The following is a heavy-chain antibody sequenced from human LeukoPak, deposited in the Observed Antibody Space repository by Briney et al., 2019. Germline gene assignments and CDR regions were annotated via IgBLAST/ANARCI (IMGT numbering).Heavy chain of an antibody. Sequence: SVKVSCKASGGTFSSYAISWVRQAPGQGLEWVGRIIPIFGTANYAQKFQGRVTITTDESTSTAYMELSSLRSEDTAVYYCARDRGYYGSYYYYYMDVWGKGTTVTVSS. J-gene: IGHJ6*03. D-gene: IGHD3-10*01. CDR1: GGTFSSYA. CDR3: ARDRGYYGSYYYYYMDV. CDR2: IIPIFGTA. V-gene: IGHV1-69*05.